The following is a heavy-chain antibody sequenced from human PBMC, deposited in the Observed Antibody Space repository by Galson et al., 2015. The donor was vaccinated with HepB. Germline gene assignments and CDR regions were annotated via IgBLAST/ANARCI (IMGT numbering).Heavy chain of an antibody. CDR1: GFTFSDYY. Sequence: SLRLSCAASGFTFSDYYMSWIRQAPGKGLEWVSYISSSSSYTNYADSVKGRFTISRDNAKNSLYLQMNSLRAEDTAVYYCARKTYYYDSRYGGYFDYWGQGTLVTVSS. CDR2: ISSSSSYT. V-gene: IGHV3-11*06. CDR3: ARKTYYYDSRYGGYFDY. J-gene: IGHJ4*02. D-gene: IGHD3-22*01.